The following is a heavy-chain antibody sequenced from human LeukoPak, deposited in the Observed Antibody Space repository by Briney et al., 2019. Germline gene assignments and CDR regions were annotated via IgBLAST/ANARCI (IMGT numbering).Heavy chain of an antibody. J-gene: IGHJ3*02. Sequence: GGSLRLSCAASGFTFSSYSMNWVRQAPGKGLEWVSYISSSSSTIYYADSVKGRFTISRDNAKNSLYLQMNCLRAEDTAVYYCARHCSSTSCYDAFDIWGQGTMVTVSS. V-gene: IGHV3-48*04. CDR2: ISSSSSTI. CDR3: ARHCSSTSCYDAFDI. CDR1: GFTFSSYS. D-gene: IGHD2-2*01.